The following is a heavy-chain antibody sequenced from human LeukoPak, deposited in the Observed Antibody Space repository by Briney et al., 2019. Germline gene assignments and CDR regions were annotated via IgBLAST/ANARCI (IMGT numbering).Heavy chain of an antibody. CDR2: IKQDGSEK. D-gene: IGHD4-11*01. V-gene: IGHV3-7*01. Sequence: GGSLRLSCAASGFTFSRFWMSWVRQAPGKGLEWVANIKQDGSEKYYVDSVKGRFTISRDNAKNSLYLQMNSLRAEDTAVYYCAFVSMTTGRGYWGQGTLVTVSS. J-gene: IGHJ4*02. CDR3: AFVSMTTGRGY. CDR1: GFTFSRFW.